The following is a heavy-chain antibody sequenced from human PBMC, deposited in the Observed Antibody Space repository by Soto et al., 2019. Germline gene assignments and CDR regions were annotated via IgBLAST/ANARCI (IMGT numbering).Heavy chain of an antibody. V-gene: IGHV4-34*01. D-gene: IGHD6-13*01. CDR1: GWSFSGYY. J-gene: IGHJ6*02. CDR3: ARGKRQQLVSLYYYYGMDV. CDR2: INHSGST. Sequence: PSETLSLTCSVYGWSFSGYYWSWIRQPPGKGLEWIGEINHSGSTNYNPSLKSRVTISVDTSKNQFSLKLSSVTAADTAVYYCARGKRQQLVSLYYYYGMDVWGQGTTVTVSS.